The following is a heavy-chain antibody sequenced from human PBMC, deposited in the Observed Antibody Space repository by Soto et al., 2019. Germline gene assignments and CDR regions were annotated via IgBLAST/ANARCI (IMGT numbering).Heavy chain of an antibody. V-gene: IGHV3-23*01. CDR2: ISGSGGSGRG. CDR1: GLSFRKYA. D-gene: IGHD4-4*01. Sequence: GGSLRLSCVGSGLSFRKYAMNWVRQAPGKGLEWVSGISGSGGSGRGFYADPVKGRFTISRDNSKNTLYLEMNSLRAEDTAVYYCAKDLDDYSSAIDFWGQGTLVTVSS. J-gene: IGHJ4*02. CDR3: AKDLDDYSSAIDF.